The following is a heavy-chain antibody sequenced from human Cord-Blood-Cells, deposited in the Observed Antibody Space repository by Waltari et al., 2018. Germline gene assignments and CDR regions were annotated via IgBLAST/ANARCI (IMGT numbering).Heavy chain of an antibody. CDR2: IYYSGST. V-gene: IGHV4-39*07. D-gene: IGHD5-18*01. CDR1: GGSSRSSSYY. CDR3: ARRILETAMVDY. Sequence: QLQLQVSGPGLVKASETLSLTCTCSGGSSRSSSYYWGWIRQPPGKGLEWIGSIYYSGSTYYNPSLKSRVTISVDTSKNQFSLKLSSVTAADTAVYYCARRILETAMVDYWGQGTLVTVSS. J-gene: IGHJ4*02.